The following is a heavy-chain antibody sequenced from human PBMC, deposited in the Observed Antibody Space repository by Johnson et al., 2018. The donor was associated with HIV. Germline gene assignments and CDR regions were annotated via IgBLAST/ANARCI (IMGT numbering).Heavy chain of an antibody. CDR1: GFTVSSNY. CDR3: ARGHSDLVTASDI. CDR2: IKQDGSEK. Sequence: VQLVESGGGVVQPGGSLRLSCAASGFTVSSNYMSWVRQAPGKGLEWVANIKQDGSEKNYVDSVKGRFTISRDNSKNTLYLQMNSLRADDTAVYHCARGHSDLVTASDIWGHGTMVTVSS. V-gene: IGHV3-7*03. D-gene: IGHD2-21*02. J-gene: IGHJ3*02.